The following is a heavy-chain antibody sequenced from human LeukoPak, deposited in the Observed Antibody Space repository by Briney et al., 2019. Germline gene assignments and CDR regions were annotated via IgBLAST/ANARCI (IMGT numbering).Heavy chain of an antibody. J-gene: IGHJ6*02. CDR2: ISVYNGNT. Sequence: VASVKVSCKASGYTFTSYGISWVRQAPGQGLEWMGWISVYNGNTNYAQKLQGRVTMTTDTSTSTAYMELRSLRSDDTAVYYCARVVVDCSSTSCYARYLYYYGMDVWGQGTTVTVSS. CDR1: GYTFTSYG. CDR3: ARVVVDCSSTSCYARYLYYYGMDV. V-gene: IGHV1-18*01. D-gene: IGHD2-2*01.